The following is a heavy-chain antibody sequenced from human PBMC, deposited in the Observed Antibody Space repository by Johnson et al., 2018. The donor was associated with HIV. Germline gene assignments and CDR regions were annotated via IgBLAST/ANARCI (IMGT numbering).Heavy chain of an antibody. V-gene: IGHV3-30*04. CDR2: ISYDEINK. CDR3: ARVRWLQLGAFDI. CDR1: GFTFEDYA. D-gene: IGHD5-24*01. J-gene: IGHJ3*02. Sequence: QVQLVESGGGVVRPGRSLRLSCAASGFTFEDYALHWVRQAPGKGLEWVAVISYDEINKYYVDSVKGRLTISRDNAKNSLYLQMNSLRAEDTAVYYCARVRWLQLGAFDIWGQGTMVTVSS.